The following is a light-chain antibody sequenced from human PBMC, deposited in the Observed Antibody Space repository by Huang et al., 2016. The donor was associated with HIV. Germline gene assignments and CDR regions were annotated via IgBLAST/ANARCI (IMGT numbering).Light chain of an antibody. CDR3: QQFNHYPLT. V-gene: IGKV1D-13*01. CDR2: DAS. J-gene: IGKJ4*01. CDR1: QGISNT. Sequence: QLTQSPSSLSASVGDRVTITCGASQGISNTLAWDQQKPGKAPKLRIYDASSLQTGAPSRFSGRGSGTDFTLTISSLQPEDCATYYCQQFNHYPLTFGGGTKVEIE.